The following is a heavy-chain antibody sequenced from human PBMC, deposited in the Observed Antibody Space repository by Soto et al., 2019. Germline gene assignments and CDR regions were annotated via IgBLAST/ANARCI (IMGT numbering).Heavy chain of an antibody. J-gene: IGHJ6*03. Sequence: ASVKVSCKASGYTFTSYHINWVRQATGQGLEWMGWMNPNSGNTGYAQKFQGRVTMTRNTSISTAYMELSSLRPEDTAVYYCARGVIVHWELLGPPYYYYMDVWGKGTTVTVAS. V-gene: IGHV1-8*01. CDR1: GYTFTSYH. CDR2: MNPNSGNT. D-gene: IGHD1-26*01. CDR3: ARGVIVHWELLGPPYYYYMDV.